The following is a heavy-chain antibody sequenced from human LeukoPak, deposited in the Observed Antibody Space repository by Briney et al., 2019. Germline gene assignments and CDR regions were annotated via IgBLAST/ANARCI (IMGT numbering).Heavy chain of an antibody. CDR2: IYTRGST. J-gene: IGHJ4*02. V-gene: IGHV4-4*07. CDR3: AGEGHYYDSSGYYYGGEDY. CDR1: GGSITSYY. Sequence: SETLSLTCTVSGGSITSYYWSWIRQPAGKGLEWIGRIYTRGSTNYNPSLKSRGTMSVDTSKNQFSLQLSSVTAADTAVYYCAGEGHYYDSSGYYYGGEDYWGQGTLVTVSS. D-gene: IGHD3-22*01.